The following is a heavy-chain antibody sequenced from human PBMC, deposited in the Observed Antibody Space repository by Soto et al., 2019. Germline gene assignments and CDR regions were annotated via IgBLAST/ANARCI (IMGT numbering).Heavy chain of an antibody. Sequence: GGSLRLSCAASGFSVSDYAMSWVRQAPGKGLEWVSSISGSGDGTYYGDSVKGRFTLSRDTSQKTLYLQMNNLRGEDTAVYFCTKSRRSVLMVYGFGGMDVWGRGTTVTVSS. CDR2: ISGSGDGT. CDR3: TKSRRSVLMVYGFGGMDV. J-gene: IGHJ6*02. V-gene: IGHV3-23*01. CDR1: GFSVSDYA. D-gene: IGHD2-8*01.